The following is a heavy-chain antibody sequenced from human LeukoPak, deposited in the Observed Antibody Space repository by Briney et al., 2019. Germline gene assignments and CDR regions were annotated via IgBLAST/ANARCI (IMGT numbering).Heavy chain of an antibody. V-gene: IGHV4-39*07. CDR1: GGSFSSSDYY. J-gene: IGHJ5*02. Sequence: SETLSLTCTVSGGSFSSSDYYWGWIRQPPGKGLEWIGSIYYSGSTYYNPSLKSRVTISVDTSKNQFSLKLTSVTAADTAVYYCAGNYPRYCSGGSCYTGSGWFDPWGQGTLVTVSS. CDR3: AGNYPRYCSGGSCYTGSGWFDP. D-gene: IGHD2-15*01. CDR2: IYYSGST.